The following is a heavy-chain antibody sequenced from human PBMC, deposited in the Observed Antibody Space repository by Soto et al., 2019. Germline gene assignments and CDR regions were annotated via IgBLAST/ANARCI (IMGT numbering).Heavy chain of an antibody. D-gene: IGHD3-9*01. CDR2: ISPYNGNT. V-gene: IGHV1-18*04. J-gene: IGHJ4*02. CDR3: ARVDLFDCLLSD. CDR1: GYTFTSYG. Sequence: QVHLVQSGAEVKKPGASVKVSCNASGYTFTSYGISWVRQAPGQGLEWMGWISPYNGNTKYAQKLQGRVTMTTDTSTNTAYMDLRSLRSDDTALYYCARVDLFDCLLSDWGQGTLVTVSS.